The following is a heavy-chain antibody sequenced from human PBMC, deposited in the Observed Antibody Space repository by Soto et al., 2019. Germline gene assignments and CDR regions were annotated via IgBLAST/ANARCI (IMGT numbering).Heavy chain of an antibody. CDR2: ISYDGSNK. CDR3: AKDRVSLYASFED. CDR1: GFTFSSYG. V-gene: IGHV3-30*18. D-gene: IGHD3-16*01. Sequence: GGSLRLSCAASGFTFSSYGMHWVRQAPGKGLEWVAVISYDGSNKYYADSVKGRFTISRDNSKNTLYLQMNSLRAEDTAVYYCAKDRVSLYASFEDWGQGTLVTVSS. J-gene: IGHJ4*02.